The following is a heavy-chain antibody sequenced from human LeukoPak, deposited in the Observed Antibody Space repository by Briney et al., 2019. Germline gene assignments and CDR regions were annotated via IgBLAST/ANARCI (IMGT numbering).Heavy chain of an antibody. CDR2: ITKTSTSM. CDR1: GFIFSNFR. CDR3: ARGYDSGSYPPHLDY. V-gene: IGHV3-48*02. D-gene: IGHD3-22*01. Sequence: PGGSLRLSCVASGFIFSNFRMDWVRQAPGKGLEWISYITKTSTSMYYADSVKGRFTISRDNGKNSLFLQMNSLRDADTAVYYCARGYDSGSYPPHLDYWGQGTLVTVSS. J-gene: IGHJ4*02.